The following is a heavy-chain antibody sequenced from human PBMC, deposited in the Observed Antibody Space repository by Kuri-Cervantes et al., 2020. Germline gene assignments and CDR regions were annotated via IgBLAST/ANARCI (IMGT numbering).Heavy chain of an antibody. CDR3: ARDRMVQGVIMGWVYMDV. Sequence: ASVKVSCKASGYTFTSYDINWVRQATGQGLEWMGWISACNGNTNYAQKLQGRVTMTTDTSTSTAYMELRSLRSDDTAVYYCARDRMVQGVIMGWVYMDVWGKGTTVTVSS. J-gene: IGHJ6*03. CDR2: ISACNGNT. CDR1: GYTFTSYD. V-gene: IGHV1-18*01. D-gene: IGHD3-10*01.